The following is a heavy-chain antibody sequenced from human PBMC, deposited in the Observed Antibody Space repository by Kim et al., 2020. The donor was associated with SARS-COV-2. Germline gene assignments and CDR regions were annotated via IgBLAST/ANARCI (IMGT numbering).Heavy chain of an antibody. CDR3: VRKRLGGSYPMDP. CDR2: IYDSKTT. J-gene: IGHJ5*02. V-gene: IGHV4-39*07. D-gene: IGHD3-3*01. Sequence: SETLSLTCTVSGDSVSDSSFYWGWIRQSPGKGLEWVGSIYDSKTTYSKPSLQSRVFISVDTPKNQFSLKLTSVTAADTAAYYCVRKRLGGSYPMDPWG. CDR1: GDSVSDSSFY.